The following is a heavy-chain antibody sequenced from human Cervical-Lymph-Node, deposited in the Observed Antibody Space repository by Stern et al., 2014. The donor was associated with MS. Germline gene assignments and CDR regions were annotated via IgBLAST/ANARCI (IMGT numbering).Heavy chain of an antibody. J-gene: IGHJ4*02. D-gene: IGHD6-19*01. V-gene: IGHV1-18*01. Sequence: QMQLVWSGAEVKKPGASLKLSCKASGYTFTSYGISWVRQAPGQGLEWMGWIRAYNCTTNYEQRFQCIVTMTTATSTRTAYMEMRSLRSDDTAVYYCARPSSEQWLVLDSWGQGTLVTVSS. CDR3: ARPSSEQWLVLDS. CDR2: IRAYNCTT. CDR1: GYTFTSYG.